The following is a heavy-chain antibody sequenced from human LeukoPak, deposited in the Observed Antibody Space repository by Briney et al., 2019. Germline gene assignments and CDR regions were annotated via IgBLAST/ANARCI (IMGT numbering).Heavy chain of an antibody. D-gene: IGHD3-16*01. Sequence: GGSLRLSCAASGFTFSSYAMSWVRQAPGKGLEWVSAISGSGGSTYYADSVKGRFTISRDNSKNTLYLQMNSLTAEDTGVYYCANRVAQHDSWGQGTLVTVSS. CDR3: ANRVAQHDS. CDR2: ISGSGGST. CDR1: GFTFSSYA. J-gene: IGHJ5*02. V-gene: IGHV3-23*01.